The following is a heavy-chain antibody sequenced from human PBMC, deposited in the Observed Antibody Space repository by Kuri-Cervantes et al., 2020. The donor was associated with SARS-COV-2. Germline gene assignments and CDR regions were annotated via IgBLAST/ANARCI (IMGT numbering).Heavy chain of an antibody. V-gene: IGHV4-39*01. Sequence: GSLRLSCTVSGGSISSSTYYWGWIRQSPGKGLEWIGRIHSTGSTYYNPSLKSRVTMSVDTSKNQFSLKLSSVTAADTAVYYCARHEPDYDFWSGSVDVWGQGTTVTVSS. CDR3: ARHEPDYDFWSGSVDV. CDR1: GGSISSSTYY. CDR2: IHSTGST. D-gene: IGHD3-3*01. J-gene: IGHJ6*02.